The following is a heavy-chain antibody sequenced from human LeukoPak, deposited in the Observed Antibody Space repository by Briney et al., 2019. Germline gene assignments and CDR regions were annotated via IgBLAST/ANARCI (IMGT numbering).Heavy chain of an antibody. Sequence: GGSLRLSCAASEFAFSTYNMNWVRQAPGKGLEWVSVIYSGGSTYYADSVKGRFTISRDISSNTLYLKMSSLRAEDTARYYCARAPPYYYDSRGYHYERGNYHYGMDVWGQGTTVIVS. J-gene: IGHJ6*02. CDR3: ARAPPYYYDSRGYHYERGNYHYGMDV. V-gene: IGHV3-53*01. D-gene: IGHD3-22*01. CDR1: EFAFSTYN. CDR2: IYSGGST.